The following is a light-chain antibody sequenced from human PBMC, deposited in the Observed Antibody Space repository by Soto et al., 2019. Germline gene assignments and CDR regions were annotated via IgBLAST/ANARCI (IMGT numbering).Light chain of an antibody. CDR3: SSYAGSTFYV. J-gene: IGLJ1*01. V-gene: IGLV2-8*01. CDR2: EVS. CDR1: SSDVGGYNY. Sequence: QSALTQPPSASGSPGQSVTISCTGTSSDVGGYNYVSWYQQHPGKAPKLMIYEVSKRPSGVPDRFSGSKSGNTASLTVSGLQAEDEADYYCSSYAGSTFYVFGTGTQLTV.